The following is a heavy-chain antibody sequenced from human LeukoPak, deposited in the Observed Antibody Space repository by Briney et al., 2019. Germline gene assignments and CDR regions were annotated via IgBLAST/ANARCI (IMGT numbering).Heavy chain of an antibody. V-gene: IGHV3-7*01. CDR2: IKQDGNEK. J-gene: IGHJ5*02. D-gene: IGHD5-18*01. Sequence: GGSLRLSCAASGFTFSNYWMSWVRQAPGQGLEWVANIKQDGNEKYYMASVKGRFTISRDNAKNSLYLQMNSLRAEDTAVYYCARVSCDWIQLWFRGAGGYWFDPWGQGTLVTVPS. CDR3: ARVSCDWIQLWFRGAGGYWFDP. CDR1: GFTFSNYW.